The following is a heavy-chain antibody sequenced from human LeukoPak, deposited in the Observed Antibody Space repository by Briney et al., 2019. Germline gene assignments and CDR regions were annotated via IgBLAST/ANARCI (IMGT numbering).Heavy chain of an antibody. CDR1: GFTFSSYA. Sequence: PGGSLRLSCAASGFTFSSYAMHWVRQAPGKGLEWVAVISYDGSNKYYADSVKGRFTISRDNSKNTLYLQMNSLRAEDTAVYYCAGDWRSYYFDYWGQGTLVTVSP. J-gene: IGHJ4*02. V-gene: IGHV3-30-3*01. CDR2: ISYDGSNK. D-gene: IGHD1-26*01. CDR3: AGDWRSYYFDY.